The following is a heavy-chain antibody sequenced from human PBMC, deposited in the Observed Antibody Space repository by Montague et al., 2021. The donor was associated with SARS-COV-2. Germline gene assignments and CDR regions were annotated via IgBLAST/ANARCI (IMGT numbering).Heavy chain of an antibody. CDR2: INHSGNT. Sequence: SETRPLTCDVYGGSLSGYYWAWIRQTPGKGLEWIGEINHSGNTNYNPSLKSRLPVSVDTSKKQFSLKLSSVTTADAAVYYCARGADYDFWSGYLRYKWFDPWGLGTPVTVSS. J-gene: IGHJ5*02. CDR1: GGSLSGYY. D-gene: IGHD3-3*01. CDR3: ARGADYDFWSGYLRYKWFDP. V-gene: IGHV4-34*01.